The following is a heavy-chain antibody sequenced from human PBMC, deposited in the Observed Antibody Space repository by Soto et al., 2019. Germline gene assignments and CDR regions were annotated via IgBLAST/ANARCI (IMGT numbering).Heavy chain of an antibody. V-gene: IGHV3-49*04. Sequence: GGSLRLSCTGSGFSSGDYAMSWVRQAPGKGLEWVGFIRSKAYGGTTEYAASVKGRFTISRDDSKNMVFLQMNSLKIEDTAVYYCTTDDPINRNWGQGTLVTVS. CDR3: TTDDPINRN. J-gene: IGHJ4*02. CDR2: IRSKAYGGTT. CDR1: GFSSGDYA.